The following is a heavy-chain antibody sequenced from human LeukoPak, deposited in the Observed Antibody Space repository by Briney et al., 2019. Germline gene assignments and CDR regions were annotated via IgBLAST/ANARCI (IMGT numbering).Heavy chain of an antibody. D-gene: IGHD6-6*01. CDR3: TRDFPGIAALPWVF. CDR1: GYTFTSYT. CDR2: INAGNGNA. Sequence: GASVKVSCTASGYTFTSYTIYWVRQAPGQRLEWMGRINAGNGNAKYSQKFQDRVTITRDTSASTAYMELSSLRSEDTAVYYCTRDFPGIAALPWVFWGQGTLVTVSS. J-gene: IGHJ4*02. V-gene: IGHV1-3*01.